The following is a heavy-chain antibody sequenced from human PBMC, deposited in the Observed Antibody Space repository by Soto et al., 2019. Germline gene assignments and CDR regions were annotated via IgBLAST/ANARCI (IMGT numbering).Heavy chain of an antibody. CDR2: ISAYNGNT. CDR3: ARDPTDSGYDHAFDY. V-gene: IGHV1-18*01. D-gene: IGHD5-12*01. CDR1: GYTFTSYG. Sequence: GASVKVSCKASGYTFTSYGISWVRQAPGQGLEWMRWISAYNGNTNYAQKLQGRVTMTTDTSTSTAYMELRSLRSDDTAVYYCARDPTDSGYDHAFDYWGQGTLVTVSS. J-gene: IGHJ4*02.